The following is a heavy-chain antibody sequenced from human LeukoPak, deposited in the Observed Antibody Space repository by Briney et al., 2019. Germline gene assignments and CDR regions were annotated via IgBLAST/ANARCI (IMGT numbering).Heavy chain of an antibody. J-gene: IGHJ6*02. D-gene: IGHD6-13*01. CDR1: GFTFSSYS. Sequence: PGGSLRLSCAASGFTFSSYSMNWVRQAPGKGLEWVSYISSSSSTIYYADSVKGRFTISRDNAKNSPYLQMNSLRAEDTAVYYCARARAAAGTYYYYGMDVWGQGTTVTVSS. CDR3: ARARAAAGTYYYYGMDV. V-gene: IGHV3-48*04. CDR2: ISSSSSTI.